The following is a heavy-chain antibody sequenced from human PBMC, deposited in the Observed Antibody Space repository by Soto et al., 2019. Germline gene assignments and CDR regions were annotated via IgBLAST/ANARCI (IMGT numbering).Heavy chain of an antibody. J-gene: IGHJ4*02. CDR3: ARAPRGFSAYDASLQIDS. D-gene: IGHD5-12*01. CDR1: ESTFSNSG. Sequence: GSLRLSCAASESTFSNSGMHWVRQAPGKGLKWVAVISNDGSDKYYADSVKGRFTISRENSKKTLFLQMNSLRPGDTAVYYCARAPRGFSAYDASLQIDSWGQGTLVTVSS. V-gene: IGHV3-30*03. CDR2: ISNDGSDK.